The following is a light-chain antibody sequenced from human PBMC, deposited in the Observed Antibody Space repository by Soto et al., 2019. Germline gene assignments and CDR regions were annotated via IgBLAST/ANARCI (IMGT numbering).Light chain of an antibody. Sequence: QSVLTQSPSASASLGASVKLTCTLSSGHSSYAIAWHQQQPEKGPRYLMKLNSDGSHSRGAGIPDRFSGSSSGAERYLTISSLQSEDEADYYCQTWASGTVVFGGGTMLTVL. CDR1: SGHSSYA. CDR3: QTWASGTVV. J-gene: IGLJ2*01. CDR2: LNSDGSH. V-gene: IGLV4-69*01.